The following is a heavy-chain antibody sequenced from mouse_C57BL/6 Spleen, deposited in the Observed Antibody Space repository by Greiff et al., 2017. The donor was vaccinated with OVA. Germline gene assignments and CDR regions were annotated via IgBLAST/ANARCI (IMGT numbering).Heavy chain of an antibody. CDR1: GFTFSDYG. CDR3: ARFGIYYYGSSYSYAMDY. D-gene: IGHD1-1*01. Sequence: VHLVESGGGLVKPGGSLKLSCAASGFTFSDYGMHWVRQAPETGLEWVAYISSGSSTIYYADTVKGRFTISRDNAKNTLFLQMTSLRSEDTAMYYCARFGIYYYGSSYSYAMDYWGQGTSVTVAS. V-gene: IGHV5-17*01. J-gene: IGHJ4*01. CDR2: ISSGSSTI.